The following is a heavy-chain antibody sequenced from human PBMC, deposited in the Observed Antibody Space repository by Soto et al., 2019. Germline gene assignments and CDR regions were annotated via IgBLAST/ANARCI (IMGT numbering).Heavy chain of an antibody. CDR3: AREIVTAGGNNYFDP. V-gene: IGHV4-34*01. Sequence: SETLSLTCAVYGDSFTKYYWSWIRQPPGKGLEWIGEINHSGRTNFNPSLQSRVTISVDKSNNQFSLRLNSLTAADTAAYFCAREIVTAGGNNYFDPWGPGTLVTVSS. CDR1: GDSFTKYY. D-gene: IGHD2-21*02. CDR2: INHSGRT. J-gene: IGHJ5*02.